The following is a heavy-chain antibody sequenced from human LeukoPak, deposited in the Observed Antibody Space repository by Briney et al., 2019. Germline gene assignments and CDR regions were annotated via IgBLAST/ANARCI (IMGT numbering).Heavy chain of an antibody. D-gene: IGHD3-22*01. Sequence: GGSLRLSCAASGFTFSSYAMSWVRQAPGKGLEWVSAISGSGGSTYYADSVKGRFTISRDNSKNTLYLQMNSLRTEDTAFYYCAKDRTYYYDSRDYDWYFDVWGRGTLVTVSS. J-gene: IGHJ2*01. V-gene: IGHV3-23*01. CDR3: AKDRTYYYDSRDYDWYFDV. CDR1: GFTFSSYA. CDR2: ISGSGGST.